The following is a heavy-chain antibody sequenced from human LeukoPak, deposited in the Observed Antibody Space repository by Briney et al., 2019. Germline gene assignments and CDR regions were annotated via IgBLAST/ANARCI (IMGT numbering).Heavy chain of an antibody. CDR3: ARGSLGLT. CDR1: GGSISSSSDY. Sequence: SEALSLTCTVSGGSISSSSDYWGWIRQPPGKGLEWIGSIYYSGSTYYNPSLKSRVTISVDTSKNQFSLKLSSVTAADTAVYYCARGSLGLTWGQGTLVTVSS. V-gene: IGHV4-39*01. J-gene: IGHJ5*02. CDR2: IYYSGST. D-gene: IGHD3-16*01.